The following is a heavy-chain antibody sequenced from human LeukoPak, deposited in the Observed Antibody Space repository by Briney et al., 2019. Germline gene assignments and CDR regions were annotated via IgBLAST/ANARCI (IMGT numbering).Heavy chain of an antibody. J-gene: IGHJ3*02. V-gene: IGHV1-18*01. Sequence: ASVKVSCKASGYTFISYDISWVRQAPGQGLEWMGWISAYNGNTNYAQKFQGRVTMTRDTSTSTVYMELSSLRSEDTAVYYCARDWVRYSGAFDIWGQGTMVTVSS. CDR2: ISAYNGNT. D-gene: IGHD3-9*01. CDR1: GYTFISYD. CDR3: ARDWVRYSGAFDI.